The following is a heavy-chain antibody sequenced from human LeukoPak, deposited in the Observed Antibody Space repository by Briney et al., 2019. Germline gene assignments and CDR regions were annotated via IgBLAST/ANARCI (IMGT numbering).Heavy chain of an antibody. CDR3: ARLSYGSGSHYNFYFDF. CDR1: GGSISSGAYY. D-gene: IGHD3-10*01. Sequence: SETLSLTCSVSGGSISSGAYYWSWIRQHPGKGLEWIGNIYYSGNSYYNPSLKSRVTISVDASKNQFSLNLSSVTAADTAVYYCARLSYGSGSHYNFYFDFWGQGTLVTVSA. J-gene: IGHJ4*02. CDR2: IYYSGNS. V-gene: IGHV4-39*01.